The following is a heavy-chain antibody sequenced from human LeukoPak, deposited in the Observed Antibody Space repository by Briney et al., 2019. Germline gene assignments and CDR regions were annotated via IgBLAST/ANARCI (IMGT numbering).Heavy chain of an antibody. Sequence: PGGSLRLSCVACGFTFSRYGFHGVRQAPGKGLEWVANIWFDGKNKSYADSVQARFNVSRDISENTLYLQMNNLRVEDTAVYYCARDLIPFGVNSGVGYWGQGILVTVSS. V-gene: IGHV3-33*01. CDR1: GFTFSRYG. D-gene: IGHD3-10*01. J-gene: IGHJ4*02. CDR2: IWFDGKNK. CDR3: ARDLIPFGVNSGVGY.